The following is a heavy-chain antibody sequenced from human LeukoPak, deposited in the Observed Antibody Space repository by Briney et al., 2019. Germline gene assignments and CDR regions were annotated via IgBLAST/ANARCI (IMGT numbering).Heavy chain of an antibody. Sequence: SETLSLTCTVSGGSISSSSYYWGWIRPPPGKGLEWMGSIYYSGSTYYNPSLKSRVTISVDTSKNQFSLKLSSVTAADTAVYYCARRSYCSAGSCYLGWGQGTLVTVSS. CDR1: GGSISSSSYY. V-gene: IGHV4-39*01. CDR2: IYYSGST. J-gene: IGHJ4*02. CDR3: ARRSYCSAGSCYLG. D-gene: IGHD2-15*01.